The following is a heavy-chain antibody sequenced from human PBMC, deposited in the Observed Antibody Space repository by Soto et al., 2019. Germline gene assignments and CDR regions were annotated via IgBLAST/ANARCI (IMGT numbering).Heavy chain of an antibody. CDR1: GFTFSRYW. D-gene: IGHD4-17*01. J-gene: IGHJ6*02. Sequence: EVQLVESGGGLVQPGGSLKLSCAASGFTFSRYWIHWVRQVPGKGLVWVSRINGDGSSTRYADSVRGRFTISRDNARNTVYLHMSSLRAEDTAVYYCARFLETPVTRDQYSGMDVWGQGTTVTVS. CDR3: ARFLETPVTRDQYSGMDV. V-gene: IGHV3-74*01. CDR2: INGDGSST.